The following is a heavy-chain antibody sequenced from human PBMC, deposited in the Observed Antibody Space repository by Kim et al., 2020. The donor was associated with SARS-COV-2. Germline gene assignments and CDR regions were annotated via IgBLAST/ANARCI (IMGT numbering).Heavy chain of an antibody. J-gene: IGHJ6*02. CDR3: ARETVVVPAAAFLEGYGMDV. D-gene: IGHD2-2*01. CDR2: ISSSGSTI. CDR1: GFTFSSYE. V-gene: IGHV3-48*03. Sequence: GGSLRLSCAASGFTFSSYEMNWVRQAPGKGLEWVSYISSSGSTIYYADSVKGRFTISRDNAKNSLYLQMNSLRAEDTAVYYCARETVVVPAAAFLEGYGMDVWGQGTTVTVSS.